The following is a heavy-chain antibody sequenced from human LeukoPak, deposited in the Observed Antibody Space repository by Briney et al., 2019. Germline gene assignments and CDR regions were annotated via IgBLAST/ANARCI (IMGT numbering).Heavy chain of an antibody. CDR1: GGTFSSYA. CDR3: ARDLGLELLRY. V-gene: IGHV1-69*01. D-gene: IGHD1-7*01. Sequence: GASVKVSCKASGGTFSSYAISWVRQAPGQGLEWTGGIIPIFGTANYAQKFQGRVTITADESTSTAYMELSSLRSEDTAVYYCARDLGLELLRYWGQGTLVTVSS. CDR2: IIPIFGTA. J-gene: IGHJ4*02.